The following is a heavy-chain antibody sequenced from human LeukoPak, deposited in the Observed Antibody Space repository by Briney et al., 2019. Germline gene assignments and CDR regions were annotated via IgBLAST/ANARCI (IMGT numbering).Heavy chain of an antibody. CDR1: GGSISSSSYY. CDR2: IYYSGST. Sequence: SETLSLTCTVSGGSISSSSYYWGWIRQPPGKGLEWIGSIYYSGSTYYNPSLKSRVTISVDTSKNQFSLKLSSVTAADTAVYYCARGDYYGSGIDYWGQGTLVTVSS. V-gene: IGHV4-39*01. CDR3: ARGDYYGSGIDY. D-gene: IGHD3-10*01. J-gene: IGHJ4*02.